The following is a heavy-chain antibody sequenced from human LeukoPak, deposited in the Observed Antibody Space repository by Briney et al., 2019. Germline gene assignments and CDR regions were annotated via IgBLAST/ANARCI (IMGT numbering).Heavy chain of an antibody. Sequence: PGGSLRLSCAASGFTFSTYAMHWVRQAPGKGLEYVSAISSNGYSTYYANSVKGRFTISRDNSKNTLYLQMGSLRTEDMAVYYCARGLNGDYGKFDYWGQGTLVTVSS. CDR2: ISSNGYST. CDR3: ARGLNGDYGKFDY. CDR1: GFTFSTYA. D-gene: IGHD4-17*01. J-gene: IGHJ4*02. V-gene: IGHV3-64*01.